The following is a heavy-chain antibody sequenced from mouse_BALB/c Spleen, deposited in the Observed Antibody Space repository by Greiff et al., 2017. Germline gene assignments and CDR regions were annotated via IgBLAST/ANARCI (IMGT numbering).Heavy chain of an antibody. CDR3: VRVGETY. CDR1: GFTFNTNA. D-gene: IGHD3-1*01. J-gene: IGHJ3*01. CDR2: IRSKSNNYAT. V-gene: IGHV10S3*01. Sequence: GGGLVQPKGSLKLSCAASGFTFNTNAMNWVRQAPGKGLEWVARIRSKSNNYATYYADSVKDRFTISRDDSQSMLYLQMNNLKTEDTAMYYCVRVGETYWGQGTLVTVSA.